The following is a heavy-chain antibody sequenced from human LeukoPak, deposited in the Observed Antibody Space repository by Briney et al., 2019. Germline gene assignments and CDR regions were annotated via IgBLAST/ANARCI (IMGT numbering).Heavy chain of an antibody. CDR3: ASLTIRDDYGGNSG. CDR2: IDPSDSYT. J-gene: IGHJ4*02. V-gene: IGHV5-10-1*01. Sequence: GESLKISCKASGSSFTSYWISWVRQMPGKGLEWMGRIDPSDSYTKYSPSFQGHVTISADKSISTAYLQWSSLKASDTAMYYCASLTIRDDYGGNSGWGQGTLVTVSS. D-gene: IGHD4-23*01. CDR1: GSSFTSYW.